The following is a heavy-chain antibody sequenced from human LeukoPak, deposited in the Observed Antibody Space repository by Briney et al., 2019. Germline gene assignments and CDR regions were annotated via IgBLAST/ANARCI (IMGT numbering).Heavy chain of an antibody. Sequence: GASVKVSCKASGYTFTSYGISWVRQAPGRGLEWMGWISAYNGNTNYAQKLQGRVTVTTDTSTSTAYMELRSLRSDDTAVYYCARSVGALFGYYYYGMDVWGQGTTVTVSS. CDR1: GYTFTSYG. CDR2: ISAYNGNT. V-gene: IGHV1-18*01. CDR3: ARSVGALFGYYYYGMDV. J-gene: IGHJ6*02. D-gene: IGHD1-26*01.